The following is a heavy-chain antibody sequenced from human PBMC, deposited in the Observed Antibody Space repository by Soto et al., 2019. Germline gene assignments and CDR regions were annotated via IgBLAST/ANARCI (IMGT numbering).Heavy chain of an antibody. CDR3: ARAYGDYGPYFDY. CDR2: INHSGST. CDR1: GGSFSGYY. Sequence: QVQLQQWGAGLLKPSETLSLTCAVYGGSFSGYYWSWIRQPPGKGLEWIGEINHSGSTNYNPSLTSRVTISVDTSKNQFCLRLCSVTAADTAVYYCARAYGDYGPYFDYWGQGTLVTVSS. V-gene: IGHV4-34*01. D-gene: IGHD4-17*01. J-gene: IGHJ4*02.